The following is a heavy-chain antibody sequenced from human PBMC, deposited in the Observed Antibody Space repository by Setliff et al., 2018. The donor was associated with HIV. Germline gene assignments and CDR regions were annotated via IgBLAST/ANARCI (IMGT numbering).Heavy chain of an antibody. Sequence: SETLSLTCAVYGGSFSGYYWSWIRQPPGKGLEWIGEINHSGSTNYNPSLKSRVTISVDTSKNQFSLKLSSVTAADAAVYYCARSPSYRSSWEYYFDYWGQGVLVTSPQ. CDR2: INHSGST. CDR3: ARSPSYRSSWEYYFDY. D-gene: IGHD6-13*01. J-gene: IGHJ4*02. V-gene: IGHV4-34*01. CDR1: GGSFSGYY.